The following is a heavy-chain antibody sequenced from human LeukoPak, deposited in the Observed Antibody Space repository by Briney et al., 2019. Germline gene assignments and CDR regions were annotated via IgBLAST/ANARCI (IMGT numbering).Heavy chain of an antibody. Sequence: PGGSLRLSCAASGFTFSSYSMNWVRQAPGKGLEWVSYISSSSSTIYYADSVKGRFTISRDNAKNSLYLRMNSLRDEDTAVYYCARVGGYGDYWRSVDYWGQGTLVTVSS. V-gene: IGHV3-48*02. CDR1: GFTFSSYS. CDR2: ISSSSSTI. D-gene: IGHD4-17*01. J-gene: IGHJ4*02. CDR3: ARVGGYGDYWRSVDY.